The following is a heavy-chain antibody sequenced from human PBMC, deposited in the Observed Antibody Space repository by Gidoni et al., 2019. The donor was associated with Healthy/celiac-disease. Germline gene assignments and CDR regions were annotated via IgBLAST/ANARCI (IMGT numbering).Heavy chain of an antibody. CDR1: GGSISSYY. CDR3: ARVNWFPSFFDY. Sequence: QVQLQEAGPGLAKPAETLSLTGTVSGGSISSYYWSWIRQPPGKGLEWIGYIYYRGSTHYNPSLQSRVTISVDTSQIQFSLKLSSVTAADTAVYYCARVNWFPSFFDYWGQGTLVTFSS. J-gene: IGHJ4*02. D-gene: IGHD1-1*01. CDR2: IYYRGST. V-gene: IGHV4-59*01.